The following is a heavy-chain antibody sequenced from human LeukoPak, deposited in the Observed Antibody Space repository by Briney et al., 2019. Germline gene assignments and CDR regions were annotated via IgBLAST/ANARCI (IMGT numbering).Heavy chain of an antibody. Sequence: VESLKISCKGSGYSFTSYWISWVRQMPGKGLEWLGIIYPGDSDTRYSPSFQGQVTISADKSISTAYLQWSSLKASDTAMYYCARLLDIPLHAFDIWGQGTMVTVSS. D-gene: IGHD2-2*03. CDR1: GYSFTSYW. V-gene: IGHV5-51*01. CDR2: IYPGDSDT. J-gene: IGHJ3*02. CDR3: ARLLDIPLHAFDI.